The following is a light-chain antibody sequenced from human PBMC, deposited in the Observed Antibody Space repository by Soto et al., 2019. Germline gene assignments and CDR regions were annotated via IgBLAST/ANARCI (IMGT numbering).Light chain of an antibody. V-gene: IGLV2-14*03. J-gene: IGLJ1*01. Sequence: QSVLTQPASVSGSPGRSITISCTGSSSDVGAFDYVCWHQQHPGKAPKLLIFDVSSRPSGVSSRFSASKSGNTASLTISGLQAEDEADYYCSSYTTSITHVFGTGTKVTVL. CDR1: SSDVGAFDY. CDR3: SSYTTSITHV. CDR2: DVS.